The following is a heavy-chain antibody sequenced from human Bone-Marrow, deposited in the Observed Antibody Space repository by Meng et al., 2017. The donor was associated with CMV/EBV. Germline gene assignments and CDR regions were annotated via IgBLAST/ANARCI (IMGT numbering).Heavy chain of an antibody. J-gene: IGHJ4*02. V-gene: IGHV3-15*07. CDR1: GFTFSHAW. CDR2: IKSNGNGGTT. CDR3: ITQKTVYDIDY. Sequence: EVQLVESGGGLVEPGESLRLSCAASGFTFSHAWMNWVRQAPGKGLEWVGRIKSNGNGGTTDYASPVEGRFTISRDDSKNTLYLEMNSLKTEDTAVYYCITQKTVYDIDYWGQGTLVTVSS. D-gene: IGHD5/OR15-5a*01.